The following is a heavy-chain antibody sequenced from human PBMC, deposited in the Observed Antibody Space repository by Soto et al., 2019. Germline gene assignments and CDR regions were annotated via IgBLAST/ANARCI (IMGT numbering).Heavy chain of an antibody. CDR3: ARDKLPPRYYYGSGSLDY. CDR1: RYTFTSYA. Sequence: QVQLVQSGAEVKKPGASVKVSCKASRYTFTSYAMHWVRQAPGQRLEWMGWINAGNGNTKYSQKFQGRVTITRDTSASTAYMELSSLRSEDTAVYYCARDKLPPRYYYGSGSLDYWGQGTLVTVSS. V-gene: IGHV1-3*01. CDR2: INAGNGNT. J-gene: IGHJ4*02. D-gene: IGHD3-10*01.